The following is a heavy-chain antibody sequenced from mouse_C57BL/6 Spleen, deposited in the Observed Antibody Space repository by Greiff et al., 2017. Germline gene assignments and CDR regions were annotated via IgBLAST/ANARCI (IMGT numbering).Heavy chain of an antibody. CDR3: ARSGNYLAWFAY. CDR1: GYTFTDYN. V-gene: IGHV1-22*01. Sequence: EVQLQQSGPELVKPGASVKMSCKASGYTFTDYNMHWVKQSHGKSLEWIGYINPNNGGTSYNQKFKGKATLTVNTSSSTAYMELRSLTSEDSAVYYCARSGNYLAWFAYWGQGTLVTVSA. J-gene: IGHJ3*01. D-gene: IGHD2-1*01. CDR2: INPNNGGT.